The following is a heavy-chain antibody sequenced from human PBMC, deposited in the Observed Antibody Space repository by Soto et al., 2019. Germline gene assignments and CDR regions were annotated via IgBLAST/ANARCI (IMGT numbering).Heavy chain of an antibody. V-gene: IGHV1-69*02. Sequence: QVQLVQSGAEVKKPGSSVKVSCKASGGTFSSYTISWVRQAPGQGLEWMGRIIPILGIANYAQKFQGRVTIPADKSTSTAYMELSSLRSEDTAVYYCASGGAVMISYYYYMDVWGKGTTVTVSS. CDR3: ASGGAVMISYYYYMDV. CDR1: GGTFSSYT. J-gene: IGHJ6*03. CDR2: IIPILGIA. D-gene: IGHD2-21*01.